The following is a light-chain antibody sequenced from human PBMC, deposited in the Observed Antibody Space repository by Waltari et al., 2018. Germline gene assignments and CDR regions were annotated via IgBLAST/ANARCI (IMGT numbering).Light chain of an antibody. CDR3: QQRANWPPLT. CDR1: QSISNF. Sequence: EIVLTQSPATLSLSPGERATLSCRASQSISNFLAWYHQKPGQAPRLLIYHASNRATGIPARFSGRGSWTDFTLTISSLEPGDSAVYYCQQRANWPPLTFGGGTRVEI. V-gene: IGKV3-11*01. J-gene: IGKJ4*01. CDR2: HAS.